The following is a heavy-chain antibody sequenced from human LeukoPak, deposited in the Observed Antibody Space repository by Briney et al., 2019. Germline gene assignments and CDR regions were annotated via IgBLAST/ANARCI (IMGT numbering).Heavy chain of an antibody. J-gene: IGHJ3*02. CDR2: IGTGGDT. CDR3: ARVKIAGPTVGALDI. V-gene: IGHV3-13*04. D-gene: IGHD2-21*01. Sequence: GGSLRLSCAASGFTFSSYDMHWVRQAPGKGLEWVSAIGTGGDTYYPGSVKGRFTISRDNARNSLYLQMSSLRAEDTAVYYCARVKIAGPTVGALDIWGQGTRVTVSS. CDR1: GFTFSSYD.